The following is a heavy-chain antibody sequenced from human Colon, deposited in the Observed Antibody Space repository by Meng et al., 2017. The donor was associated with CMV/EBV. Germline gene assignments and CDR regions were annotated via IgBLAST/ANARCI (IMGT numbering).Heavy chain of an antibody. CDR1: GYIFTSYD. D-gene: IGHD2/OR15-2a*01. CDR2: MNPNTGDT. CDR3: VIESTTNGMDV. Sequence: ASVKVSCKTSGYIFTSYDINWVRQAAGQGLEWMGWMNPNTGDTGYAQKFQGRVTMTGNTSISTAYMDVSSLRSEDTAAYYCVIESTTNGMDVWGKGTTVTVSS. V-gene: IGHV1-8*01. J-gene: IGHJ6*04.